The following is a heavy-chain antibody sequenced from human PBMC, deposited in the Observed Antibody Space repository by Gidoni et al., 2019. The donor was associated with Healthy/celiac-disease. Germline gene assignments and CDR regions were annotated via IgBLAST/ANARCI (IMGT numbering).Heavy chain of an antibody. Sequence: EVQLVESGGGLVKPGGSLRPSCPASDFTFSSYAMSWVRQATGKGMEWVSAISGSGGSTYYADSVKGRFTISRDNTKNTLYLQMNSLRAEDTAVYYCAKDRSGGIFDYWGQGTLVTVSS. D-gene: IGHD2-15*01. CDR1: DFTFSSYA. J-gene: IGHJ4*02. CDR3: AKDRSGGIFDY. V-gene: IGHV3-23*04. CDR2: ISGSGGST.